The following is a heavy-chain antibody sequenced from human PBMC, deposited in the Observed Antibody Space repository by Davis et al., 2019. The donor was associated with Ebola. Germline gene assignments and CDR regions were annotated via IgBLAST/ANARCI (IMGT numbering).Heavy chain of an antibody. CDR1: EFPFTTYS. Sequence: GGSLRLSCAASEFPFTTYSMNWVRQAPGKGLEWVSSISSHSDYIYYADSVKGRFTISRDNAKNSLYLHMNSLRAEDTAVYYCARDNSGWEPLYYYYGMDVWGKGTTVTVSS. J-gene: IGHJ6*04. CDR3: ARDNSGWEPLYYYYGMDV. CDR2: ISSHSDYI. D-gene: IGHD1-26*01. V-gene: IGHV3-21*01.